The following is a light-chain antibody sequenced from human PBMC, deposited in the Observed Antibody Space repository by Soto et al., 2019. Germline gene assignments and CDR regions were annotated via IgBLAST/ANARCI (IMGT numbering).Light chain of an antibody. V-gene: IGKV1-9*01. J-gene: IGKJ4*01. CDR1: QGISSY. CDR3: QQYNNWPLT. Sequence: DIQLTHSTSLLSGSVEDSRSRSSLASQGISSYLAWYQQKPGKAPKLLIYAASTLQSGVPSRFSGSGSGTEFTLTISSLQSEDSAVYYCQQYNNWPLTFGGGTKVDIK. CDR2: AAS.